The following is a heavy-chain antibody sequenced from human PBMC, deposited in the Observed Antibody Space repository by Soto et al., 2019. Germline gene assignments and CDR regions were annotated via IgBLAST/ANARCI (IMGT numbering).Heavy chain of an antibody. CDR3: ARVHSSGWYYREADY. CDR2: IYHSGST. J-gene: IGHJ4*02. CDR1: GGSLSSSNW. Sequence: SETLSLTCAVSGGSLSSSNWLSWVRPPPGKGLEWIGEIYHSGSTNYNPSLKSRVTISVDKSKNQFSLKLSSVTAADTAVYYCARVHSSGWYYREADYWGQGTLVTVSS. D-gene: IGHD6-19*01. V-gene: IGHV4-4*02.